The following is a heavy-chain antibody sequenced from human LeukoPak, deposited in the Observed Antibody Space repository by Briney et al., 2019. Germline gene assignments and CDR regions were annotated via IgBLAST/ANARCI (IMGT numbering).Heavy chain of an antibody. J-gene: IGHJ4*02. CDR1: GYSFTTYW. CDR2: IYPGDSDA. V-gene: IGHV5-51*01. Sequence: GESLKISCQGSGYSFTTYWIGWVRQMPGKGLEWLGIIYPGDSDARYSPSFEGQVTISAAKSISTAYLQWSSLKASDTAMYYCATRRGQWLVAEYYFDYWGQGTLVTVSS. CDR3: ATRRGQWLVAEYYFDY. D-gene: IGHD6-19*01.